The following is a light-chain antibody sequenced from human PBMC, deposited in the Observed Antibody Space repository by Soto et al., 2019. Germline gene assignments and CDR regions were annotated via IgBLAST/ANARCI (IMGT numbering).Light chain of an antibody. V-gene: IGKV3-15*01. CDR2: GAS. J-gene: IGKJ1*01. CDR1: QSVSSN. CDR3: QQYNNWPPWT. Sequence: EIVMTQSPATLSVSPGERATLSCRASQSVSSNLAWYQQKPGQAPRLLIYGASTRATGIPVMFSGSGSGTEFTLTISSLQSEDFAVYYCQQYNNWPPWTFGRGTKVEIK.